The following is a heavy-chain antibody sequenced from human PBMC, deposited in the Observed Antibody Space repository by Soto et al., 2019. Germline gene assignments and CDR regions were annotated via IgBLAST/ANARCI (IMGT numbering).Heavy chain of an antibody. Sequence: SETLSLTCTVSGGSISSYYWSWIRQPPGKGLEWIGYIYYSGSTNYNPSLKSRVTISVDTSKNQFSLKLSSVTAADTAVYYCARDLGITMVRGVADNWFDPRGQGTLVTVS. CDR2: IYYSGST. CDR1: GGSISSYY. CDR3: ARDLGITMVRGVADNWFDP. V-gene: IGHV4-59*01. D-gene: IGHD3-10*01. J-gene: IGHJ5*02.